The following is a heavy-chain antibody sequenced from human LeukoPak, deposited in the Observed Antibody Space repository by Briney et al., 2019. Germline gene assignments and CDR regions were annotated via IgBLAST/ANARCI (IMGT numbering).Heavy chain of an antibody. CDR1: GGSISRSSYH. Sequence: PSETLSLTCTVSGGSISRSSYHWGWVRQPPGKGLEWIGSIYYTGTAYYKPSLKSRATISVDTSKNQFSLKLTSVTAADTAVYYCARDPGKWFGIDYWGQGTLVTVSS. CDR2: IYYTGTA. V-gene: IGHV4-39*07. J-gene: IGHJ4*02. D-gene: IGHD3-10*01. CDR3: ARDPGKWFGIDY.